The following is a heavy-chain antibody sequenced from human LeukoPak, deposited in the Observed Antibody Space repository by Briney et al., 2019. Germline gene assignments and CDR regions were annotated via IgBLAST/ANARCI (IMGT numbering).Heavy chain of an antibody. J-gene: IGHJ4*02. D-gene: IGHD6-13*01. Sequence: SETLSLTCTVSGGSISSYYWSWIRQPPGKGLEWIGYIYYSGSTNYNPSLKSRVTISVDTSKNQFSLKLSSVTAADTAVHHCARGVTIAAAVEFDYWGQGTLVTVSS. V-gene: IGHV4-59*01. CDR2: IYYSGST. CDR3: ARGVTIAAAVEFDY. CDR1: GGSISSYY.